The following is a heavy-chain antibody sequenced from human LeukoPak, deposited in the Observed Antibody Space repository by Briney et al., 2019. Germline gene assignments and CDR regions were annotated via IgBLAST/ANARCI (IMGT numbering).Heavy chain of an antibody. CDR3: ARIRCGRGQARCYFH. Sequence: PSETLSLTCAVAAVSVSDYYWSWIRQSPEKGLEWIGEVSPGGYTTYNPSLRSRVIISEDTSENQLSLNVTSVCAAGTGLYYCARIRCGRGQARCYFHWAQGSLVTVSS. CDR1: AVSVSDYY. V-gene: IGHV4-34*01. CDR2: VSPGGYT. J-gene: IGHJ4*02. D-gene: IGHD2-21*01.